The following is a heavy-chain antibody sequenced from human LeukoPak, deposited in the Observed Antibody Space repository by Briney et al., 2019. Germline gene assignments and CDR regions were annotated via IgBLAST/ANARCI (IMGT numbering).Heavy chain of an antibody. D-gene: IGHD1-14*01. J-gene: IGHJ4*02. V-gene: IGHV3-23*01. CDR2: FISGGNT. CDR1: GFTFSTSA. Sequence: GGSLRLSCGASGFTFSTSAMSWVRQAPGKGLEWLSTFISGGNTYYADSVKGRFTISRDNSKNTLYLQMNSLRPEDTAVYYYARGTGDYWGQGTLVTVSS. CDR3: ARGTGDY.